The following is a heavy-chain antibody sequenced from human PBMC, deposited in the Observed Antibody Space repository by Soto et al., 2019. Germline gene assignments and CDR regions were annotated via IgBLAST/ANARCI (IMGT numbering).Heavy chain of an antibody. CDR2: IYYSGST. V-gene: IGHV4-31*03. J-gene: IGHJ4*02. CDR1: GGSISSGGYY. CDR3: ARADDSSSSPLDY. Sequence: QVQLQESGPGLVKPSQTLSLTCTVSGGSISSGGYYWSWISQHPGKGLEWIGYIYYSGSTYYNPSLKSRVTISVDTSKNQFSLKLSSVTAADSAVYYCARADDSSSSPLDYWGQGTLVTVSS. D-gene: IGHD6-6*01.